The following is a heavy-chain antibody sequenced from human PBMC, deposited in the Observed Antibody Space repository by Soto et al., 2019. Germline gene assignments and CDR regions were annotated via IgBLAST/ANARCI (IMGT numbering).Heavy chain of an antibody. J-gene: IGHJ5*02. CDR3: ARDWSCSSTSCYEYNWFDP. V-gene: IGHV1-69*04. CDR2: IIPILGIA. D-gene: IGHD2-2*01. Sequence: ASVKVCCKASGGTFSSYTISWVRQAPGQGLEWMGRIIPILGIANYAQKFQGRVTITADKSTSTAYMELSSLRSEDTAVYYCARDWSCSSTSCYEYNWFDPWGQGTLVTVSS. CDR1: GGTFSSYT.